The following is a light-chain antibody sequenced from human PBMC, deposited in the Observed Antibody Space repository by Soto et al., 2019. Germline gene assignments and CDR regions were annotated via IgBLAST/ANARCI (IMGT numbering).Light chain of an antibody. CDR1: PGIGSW. CDR3: QQANSLPLT. V-gene: IGKV1-12*01. CDR2: AAS. Sequence: DIQMIQSPSSVSASVGDRVTITCRASPGIGSWLAWYQQKPGKAPKLLIYAASTLQSGVPSRFSGSGSATDFTLTISSLQPDDFATYYCQQANSLPLTFGGGTTXXIK. J-gene: IGKJ4*01.